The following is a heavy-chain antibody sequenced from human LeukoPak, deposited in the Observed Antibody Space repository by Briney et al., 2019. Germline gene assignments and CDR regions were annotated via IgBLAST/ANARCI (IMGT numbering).Heavy chain of an antibody. V-gene: IGHV4-39*07. J-gene: IGHJ4*02. CDR1: GGSISSTSYY. D-gene: IGHD3-10*01. Sequence: SETLSLTCTVSGGSISSTSYYWGWIRQPPGKGLEWIGSIYYSGSTYYNPSLKSRVTISIDTSKNQFSLKLSSVTAADTAVYYCALYGSGSYYNPPFDYWGQGTLVTVSS. CDR2: IYYSGST. CDR3: ALYGSGSYYNPPFDY.